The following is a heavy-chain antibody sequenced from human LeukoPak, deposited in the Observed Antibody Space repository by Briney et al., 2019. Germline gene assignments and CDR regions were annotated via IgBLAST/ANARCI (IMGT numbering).Heavy chain of an antibody. CDR1: GYSFTGYY. CDR3: AISYCSGGQTGCYYYNHMDV. D-gene: IGHD2-15*01. J-gene: IGHJ6*03. CDR2: INPDSGAT. V-gene: IGHV1-2*02. Sequence: ASVKVSCKASGYSFTGYYIHWVRQAPGQGLEWMGWINPDSGATNYAQKFQGRVTITRDTSITTAYMEPSGLRSDDTALYYCAISYCSGGQTGCYYYNHMDVWGKGTTVTVSS.